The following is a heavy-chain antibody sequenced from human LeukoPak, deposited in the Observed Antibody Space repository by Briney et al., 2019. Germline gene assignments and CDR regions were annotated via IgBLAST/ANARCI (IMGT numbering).Heavy chain of an antibody. CDR1: GFTFSIYA. CDR3: AKDPQYYYDSSGYL. CDR2: ISGSGGST. V-gene: IGHV3-23*01. J-gene: IGHJ3*01. D-gene: IGHD3-22*01. Sequence: GGSLRLSCAASGFTFSIYAMSWVRQAPGKGLEWVSAISGSGGSTYYADSVKGRFTISRDNSKNTLYLQMNSLRAEDTAVYYCAKDPQYYYDSSGYLWGQGTMVTVSS.